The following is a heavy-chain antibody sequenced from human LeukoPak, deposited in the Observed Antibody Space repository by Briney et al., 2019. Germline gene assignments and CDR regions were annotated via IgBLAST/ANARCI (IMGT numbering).Heavy chain of an antibody. D-gene: IGHD6-13*01. V-gene: IGHV5-51*01. CDR1: GYSFTSYW. J-gene: IGHJ4*02. Sequence: GESLKISCKGSGYSFTSYWIGWVRQMPGKGLEWMGIICPGDSDTRYSPSFQGQVTISADKSISTAYLQWSSLKASDTAMYYCARRGHVESGSSWYPLDYWGQGTLVTVSS. CDR2: ICPGDSDT. CDR3: ARRGHVESGSSWYPLDY.